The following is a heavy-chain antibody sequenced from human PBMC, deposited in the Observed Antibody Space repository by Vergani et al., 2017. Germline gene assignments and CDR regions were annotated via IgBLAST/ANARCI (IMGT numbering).Heavy chain of an antibody. Sequence: EVQLVESGGGLVKPGGSPRLSCAASGFTFSSYSMNWVRQAPEKGLEWVSSISSSSSYIYYADSVKGRFTISRDNAKNSLYLQMNSLRAEDTAVYYCARDPFSAATVTLLGYYYYGMDVWGQGTTVTVSS. J-gene: IGHJ6*02. CDR1: GFTFSSYS. D-gene: IGHD4-17*01. CDR2: ISSSSSYI. V-gene: IGHV3-21*01. CDR3: ARDPFSAATVTLLGYYYYGMDV.